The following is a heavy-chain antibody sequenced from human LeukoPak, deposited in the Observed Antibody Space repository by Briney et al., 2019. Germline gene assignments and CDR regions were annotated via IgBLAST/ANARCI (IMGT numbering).Heavy chain of an antibody. V-gene: IGHV3-74*01. Sequence: GGSLRLSCAASGFTFSTYWMHWVRQAPGKGLVWVSRLSPDGSSSIYADSVKGRCTVSRDNAKNTLYLQMNSLRAEDTAVYYCTRSPSLGGRYWGFDYWGQGALVTVSS. J-gene: IGHJ4*02. CDR2: LSPDGSSS. D-gene: IGHD1-26*01. CDR3: TRSPSLGGRYWGFDY. CDR1: GFTFSTYW.